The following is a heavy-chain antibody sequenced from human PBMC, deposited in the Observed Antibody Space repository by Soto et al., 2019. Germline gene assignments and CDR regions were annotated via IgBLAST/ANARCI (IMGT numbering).Heavy chain of an antibody. D-gene: IGHD2-2*01. CDR1: GGSISSGGYY. V-gene: IGHV4-31*03. Sequence: QVQLQESGPGLVKPSQTLSLTCTVSGGSISSGGYYWSWIRQHPGKGLEWIGYIYYSGSTYYNPSLKRRVTVSVDTSKNQFSLKLSSVAAADTAVYYCARDALGYCSSTSCPGEYYFDYWGQGTLVTVSS. CDR3: ARDALGYCSSTSCPGEYYFDY. J-gene: IGHJ4*02. CDR2: IYYSGST.